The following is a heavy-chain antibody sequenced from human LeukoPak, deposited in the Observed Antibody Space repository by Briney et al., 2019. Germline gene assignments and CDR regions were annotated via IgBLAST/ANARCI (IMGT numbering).Heavy chain of an antibody. CDR3: VASYGGYVLDY. CDR1: GGSIGSYH. J-gene: IGHJ4*02. V-gene: IGHV4-59*01. Sequence: PSETLSLSCSVSGGSIGSYHWNWSRQPSGKGLEWIGIVFNNGGTKHNPSLKSRVAISVDTSKNQFALKLSSVTAADTAVYYCVASYGGYVLDYWGQGALVIVSS. D-gene: IGHD5-12*01. CDR2: VFNNGGT.